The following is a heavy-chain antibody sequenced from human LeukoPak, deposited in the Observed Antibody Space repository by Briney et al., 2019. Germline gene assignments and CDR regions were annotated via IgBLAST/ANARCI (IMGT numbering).Heavy chain of an antibody. CDR2: ISAHNGNT. CDR1: GYTFTSYG. CDR3: ARVIPSRIGSYYVGFSWLSSSVAFDI. Sequence: ASVKVSCKASGYTFTSYGISWVRQAPGQGLEWMGWISAHNGNTHSAQKFQGRVTMTTDTSTSTAYMELRSLRSDDTAVYYCARVIPSRIGSYYVGFSWLSSSVAFDIWGQGTMVTVSS. J-gene: IGHJ3*02. D-gene: IGHD1-26*01. V-gene: IGHV1-18*01.